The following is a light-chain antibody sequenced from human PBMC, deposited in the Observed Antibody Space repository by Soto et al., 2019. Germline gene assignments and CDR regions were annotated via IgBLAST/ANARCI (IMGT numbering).Light chain of an antibody. CDR2: GAS. J-gene: IGKJ4*01. Sequence: DIVLTQSPGTLSLSPGERATLSCRASQSVSSSYLAWYQQKLGQAPRLLIYGASSRATGIPDRFSGSGSGTDFTLTISRLEPEDFAVYYCQQYGSSPLLTFGGGTKVEIK. V-gene: IGKV3-20*01. CDR1: QSVSSSY. CDR3: QQYGSSPLLT.